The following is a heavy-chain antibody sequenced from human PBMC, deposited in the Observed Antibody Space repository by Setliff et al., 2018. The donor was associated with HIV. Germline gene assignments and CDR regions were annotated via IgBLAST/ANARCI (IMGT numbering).Heavy chain of an antibody. CDR1: GTSFSDHY. V-gene: IGHV4-34*01. CDR2: MNQSGTT. D-gene: IGHD2-21*02. J-gene: IGHJ4*02. Sequence: SETLSLTCSVYGTSFSDHYWSWVRQTPRRGLEWIGEMNQSGTTNYNPSLKSRVTMSIDTSEGQFSLKLTSVTAADTAVYYCVRWYYCVSGACYRADYWGQGTMVTVSS. CDR3: VRWYYCVSGACYRADY.